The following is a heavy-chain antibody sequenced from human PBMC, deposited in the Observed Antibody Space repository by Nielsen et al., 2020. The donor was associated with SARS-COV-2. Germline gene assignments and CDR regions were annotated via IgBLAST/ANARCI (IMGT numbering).Heavy chain of an antibody. D-gene: IGHD6-13*01. CDR3: ARARQLSQYYYYYYYMDV. J-gene: IGHJ6*03. CDR2: INHSGST. V-gene: IGHV4-34*01. CDR1: GGSFSGYY. Sequence: SETLSLTCAVYGGSFSGYYWSWIRQPPGKGLEWIGEINHSGSTNYNPSLKSRVTISVDTSKNQFSLKLSSVTAADTAVYYCARARQLSQYYYYYYYMDVWGKGTTVTVSS.